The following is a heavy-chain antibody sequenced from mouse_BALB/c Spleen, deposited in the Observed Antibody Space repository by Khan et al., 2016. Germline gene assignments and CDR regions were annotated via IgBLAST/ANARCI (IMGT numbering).Heavy chain of an antibody. J-gene: IGHJ3*01. CDR2: INPDSSTI. Sequence: EVKLLESGGGLVQPGGSLKLSCAASGFDFSRYWMSWVRQAPGKGLEWIGEINPDSSTINYTPSLTDKFIISRDNAKNTLYLQMSKVRSEDTALYYCERHDGYYPAWFAYWGQGTLVTVSA. V-gene: IGHV4-1*02. D-gene: IGHD2-3*01. CDR1: GFDFSRYW. CDR3: ERHDGYYPAWFAY.